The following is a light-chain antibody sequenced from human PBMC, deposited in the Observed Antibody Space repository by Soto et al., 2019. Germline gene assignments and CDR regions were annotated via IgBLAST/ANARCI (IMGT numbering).Light chain of an antibody. J-gene: IGLJ2*01. Sequence: QSVLTQPPSASGSPGQSVTLSCIGTSSDVGGYNYVSWYQQHPGKAPKLMIYDVSKRPSGVPDRFSGSKSGNSASLTVSGLQAEDEADYYCSSYAGSNNVIFGGGTKVTVL. CDR3: SSYAGSNNVI. CDR1: SSDVGGYNY. V-gene: IGLV2-8*01. CDR2: DVS.